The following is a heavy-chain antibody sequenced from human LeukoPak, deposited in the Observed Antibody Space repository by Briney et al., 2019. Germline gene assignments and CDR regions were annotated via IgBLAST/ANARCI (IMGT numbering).Heavy chain of an antibody. V-gene: IGHV4-59*01. CDR2: LYYSGNT. CDR3: ARGEYEDLVDN. Sequence: SETLPLTCTVSGGSISDYYWSWIRQSPVRGLEWIGYLYYSGNTNYNPSLKSRLTTSRDMAKNQFSLKLSSVTSADTAVYYCARGEYEDLVDNWGQGTLVTVSS. J-gene: IGHJ4*02. D-gene: IGHD1-26*01. CDR1: GGSISDYY.